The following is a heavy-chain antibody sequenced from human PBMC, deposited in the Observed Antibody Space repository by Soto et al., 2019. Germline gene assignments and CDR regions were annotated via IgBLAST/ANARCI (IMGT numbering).Heavy chain of an antibody. CDR3: ARDLPPVDY. V-gene: IGHV1-18*01. CDR1: GYTFSSYF. Sequence: QVQLVQSGAEVKKPGASVKVSCKASGYTFSSYFISWVRQAPGQGLEWMGWISAYNGNTNYAQNLPGRATTTTDTPTSTADMELRSRRSDDAAGYYCARDLPPVDYWGQGTLVTVSS. CDR2: ISAYNGNT. J-gene: IGHJ4*02.